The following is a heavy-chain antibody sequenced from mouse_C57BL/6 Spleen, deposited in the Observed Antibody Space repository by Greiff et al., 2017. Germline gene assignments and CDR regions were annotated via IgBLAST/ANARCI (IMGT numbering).Heavy chain of an antibody. D-gene: IGHD2-1*01. CDR3: ARVDGNYYAMDY. CDR2: ISYDGSN. CDR1: GYSITSGYY. Sequence: DVQLQESGPGLVKPSQSLSLTCSVTGYSITSGYYWNWIRQFPGNKLEWMGYISYDGSNNYNPSLKNRISITRDTSKNQFFLKLNSVTTEDTATYYCARVDGNYYAMDYWGQGTSVTVSS. J-gene: IGHJ4*01. V-gene: IGHV3-6*01.